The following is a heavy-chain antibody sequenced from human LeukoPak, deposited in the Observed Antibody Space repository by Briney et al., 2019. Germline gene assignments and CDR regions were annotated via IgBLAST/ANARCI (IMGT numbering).Heavy chain of an antibody. CDR3: AGGGDSGGYYYPMFDY. Sequence: SETLSLTCTVSGGSISSYYWSWIRQPPGRGLEWIGYIYYSGSTNYNPSLKSRVTISVDTSKNQFSLKLNSVTAADTAVYYCAGGGDSGGYYYPMFDYWGQGTLVTVSS. CDR1: GGSISSYY. J-gene: IGHJ4*02. CDR2: IYYSGST. D-gene: IGHD3-22*01. V-gene: IGHV4-59*01.